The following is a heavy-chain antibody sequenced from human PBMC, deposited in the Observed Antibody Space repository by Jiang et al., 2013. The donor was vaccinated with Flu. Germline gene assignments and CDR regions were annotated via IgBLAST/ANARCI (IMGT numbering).Heavy chain of an antibody. Sequence: SGAEVKKPGASVKVSCKASGYTFTSYAMHWVRQAPGQRLEWMGWINAGNGNTKYSQKFQGRVTITRDTSASTAYMELSSLRSEDTAVYYCARDSALMSYDSSGYFARPYAFDIWGQGTMVTVSS. J-gene: IGHJ3*02. CDR1: GYTFTSYA. CDR2: INAGNGNT. V-gene: IGHV1-3*01. D-gene: IGHD3-22*01. CDR3: ARDSALMSYDSSGYFARPYAFDI.